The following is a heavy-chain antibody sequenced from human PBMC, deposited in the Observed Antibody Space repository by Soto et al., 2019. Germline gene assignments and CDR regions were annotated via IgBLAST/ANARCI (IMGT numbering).Heavy chain of an antibody. D-gene: IGHD3-16*01. Sequence: PSETLSLTCTASGASISFGPYYWAWIRQHPQTGLEWIGYMYNSGTPYYSPSLRSRVAMSFDTSTNQISLTLTSVTVADAAVYYCARDGGRGGLDAFETWGQGTTVTVSS. CDR2: MYNSGTP. J-gene: IGHJ3*02. CDR3: ARDGGRGGLDAFET. CDR1: GASISFGPYY. V-gene: IGHV4-31*03.